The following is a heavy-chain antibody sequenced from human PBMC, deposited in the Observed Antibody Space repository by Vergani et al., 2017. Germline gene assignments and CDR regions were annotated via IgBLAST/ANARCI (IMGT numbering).Heavy chain of an antibody. V-gene: IGHV3-9*01. Sequence: EVQLVESGGGLVQPGRSLRLSCAASGFTFDDYAMHWVRQAPGKGLEWVSGISWNSGSIGYADSVKGRFTISRDNAKNSLYLQMNSLRAEDTALYYCAKDCGIGLTDWGQGTLVTVSS. J-gene: IGHJ4*02. D-gene: IGHD1-1*01. CDR3: AKDCGIGLTD. CDR1: GFTFDDYA. CDR2: ISWNSGSI.